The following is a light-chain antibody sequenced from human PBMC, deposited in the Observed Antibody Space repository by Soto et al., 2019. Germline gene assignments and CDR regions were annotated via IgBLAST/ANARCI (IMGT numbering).Light chain of an antibody. CDR1: PSVDRNY. CDR2: ATS. J-gene: IGKJ2*01. Sequence: EVGLTQSPGPLSLSPGERASLSCRSSPSVDRNYLSWFQPKRCQPPRGLVFATSSRAAGTPVRVSGSGSGTNFTLTITRVEPEDFGVYYCQQYGGSHPAYTFGLGTKLEI. V-gene: IGKV3-20*01. CDR3: QQYGGSHPAYT.